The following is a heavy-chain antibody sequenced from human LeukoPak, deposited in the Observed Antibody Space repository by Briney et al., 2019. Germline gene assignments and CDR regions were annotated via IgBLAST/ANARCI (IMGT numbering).Heavy chain of an antibody. D-gene: IGHD6-13*01. CDR1: GYTFTSYG. V-gene: IGHV1-18*01. CDR2: ISAYNGNT. Sequence: ASVKVSCKASGYTFTSYGISWVRQAPGQGLEWMGWISAYNGNTNYAQKLQGRVTMTTDTSTSTAYMELRSLRSDDTAVYYCAGGFAAAGTGDIGYWGQGTLVTVSS. CDR3: AGGFAAAGTGDIGY. J-gene: IGHJ4*02.